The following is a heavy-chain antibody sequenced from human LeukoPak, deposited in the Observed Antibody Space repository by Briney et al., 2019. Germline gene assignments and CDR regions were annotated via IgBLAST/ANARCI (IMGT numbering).Heavy chain of an antibody. J-gene: IGHJ4*02. CDR1: GFPFTRYW. Sequence: GGSLRLSCVASGFPFTRYWMHWVRQTPGKGLVWVSRINNDGSSTTYADSVRGRFTVSRDNGRNTLYLQMNSLRAEDTAVYYCARVEMYSSGCDHWGEGTLVTVSS. CDR3: ARVEMYSSGCDH. CDR2: INNDGSST. D-gene: IGHD6-19*01. V-gene: IGHV3-74*01.